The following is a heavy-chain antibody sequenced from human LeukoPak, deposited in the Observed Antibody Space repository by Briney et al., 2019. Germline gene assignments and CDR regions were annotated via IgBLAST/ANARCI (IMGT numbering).Heavy chain of an antibody. CDR1: GGSISSSSYY. Sequence: TSETLSLTCTVSGGSISSSSYYWGWIRQPPGKGLEWIGSIYYSGSTYYNPSLKSRVTISVDTSKNQFSLKLSSVTAADTAVYYCATFSFALGRGYYFDYWGQGTLVPSPQ. CDR3: ATFSFALGRGYYFDY. D-gene: IGHD2/OR15-2a*01. CDR2: IYYSGST. V-gene: IGHV4-39*07. J-gene: IGHJ4*02.